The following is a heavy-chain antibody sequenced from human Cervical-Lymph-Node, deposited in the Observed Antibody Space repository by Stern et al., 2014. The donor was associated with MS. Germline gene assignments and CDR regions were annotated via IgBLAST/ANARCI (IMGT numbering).Heavy chain of an antibody. V-gene: IGHV5-51*01. CDR3: ARHAAGGWNFDL. CDR2: IYPDGSDS. CDR1: GFNFVTYW. D-gene: IGHD6-13*01. J-gene: IGHJ2*01. Sequence: VQLVQSGAEVKKSGGSLKISCKGVGFNFVTYWIGWVRQAPGKGLEWMGTIYPDGSDSRYSQSFQGQVTISGAKSTDTPYLQWSSLKASDTAIYYCARHAAGGWNFDLWGRGTLVNVAS.